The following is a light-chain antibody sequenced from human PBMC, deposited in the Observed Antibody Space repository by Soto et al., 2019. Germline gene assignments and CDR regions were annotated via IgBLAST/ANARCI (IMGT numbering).Light chain of an antibody. CDR2: EVS. V-gene: IGLV2-14*01. Sequence: QSALTQPASVSGSPGQSITISCTGTSSDVGGYNYVSWYQQHPGKAPKLMIYEVSNRPSGGSNRFSGSKSGNTASLTISGRQAEDEDDYYCSSYTSSSTAGFGGGTQLTV. CDR1: SSDVGGYNY. CDR3: SSYTSSSTAG. J-gene: IGLJ7*01.